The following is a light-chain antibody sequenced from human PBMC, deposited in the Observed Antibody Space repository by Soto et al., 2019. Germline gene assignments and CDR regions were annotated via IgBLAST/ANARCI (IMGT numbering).Light chain of an antibody. V-gene: IGKV1-5*03. CDR2: KAS. CDR1: QTISSW. CDR3: QQRSYWLT. J-gene: IGKJ4*01. Sequence: DIQMTQSPSTLSGSVGDRVTITCRASQTISSWLAWYQQKPGKAPKLLIYKASTLKSGVPARFSGSGSGTDFTLTISSLEPEDFAVYYCQQRSYWLTFGEGTKVDIK.